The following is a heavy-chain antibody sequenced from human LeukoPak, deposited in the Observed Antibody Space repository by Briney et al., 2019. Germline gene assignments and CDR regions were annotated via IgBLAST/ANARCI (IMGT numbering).Heavy chain of an antibody. CDR2: ISHIGRT. J-gene: IGHJ3*02. CDR3: ARDLVTVTKGFDI. D-gene: IGHD4-17*01. CDR1: GDSFSSHY. Sequence: SETLSLTCAVSGDSFSSHYWTWIRQSPGTGLEGIGYISHIGRTNYNPSLKSRVTISIDTSKNQFYLKLRSVTAADTAVYYCARDLVTVTKGFDIWGQGTMVSVSS. V-gene: IGHV4-59*11.